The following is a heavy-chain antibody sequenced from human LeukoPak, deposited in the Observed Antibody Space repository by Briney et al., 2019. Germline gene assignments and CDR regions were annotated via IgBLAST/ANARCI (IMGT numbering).Heavy chain of an antibody. CDR2: IKEDGSEK. V-gene: IGHV3-7*01. D-gene: IGHD6-19*01. Sequence: PGGSLRLSCAASGFTFSSYWMSWVRQAPGKGLEWVANIKEDGSEKYYVDSVKGRFTISRDNAKNSLYLQMNSLRAEDTAVYYCASGYYSGWYIPYYWGQGTLVTVSS. J-gene: IGHJ4*02. CDR1: GFTFSSYW. CDR3: ASGYYSGWYIPYY.